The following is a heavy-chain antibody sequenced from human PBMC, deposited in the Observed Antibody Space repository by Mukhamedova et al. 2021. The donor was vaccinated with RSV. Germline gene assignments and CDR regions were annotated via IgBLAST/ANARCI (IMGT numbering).Heavy chain of an antibody. CDR2: IYYSGST. J-gene: IGHJ5*02. Sequence: QPPGKGLEWIGYIYYSGSTNYNPSLKSRVTISVDTSKNQFSLKLSSVTAADTAVYYCARVMAPRSVTVCFDPWGQGTLITVSS. V-gene: IGHV4-59*01. CDR3: ARVMAPRSVTVCFDP. D-gene: IGHD4-11*01.